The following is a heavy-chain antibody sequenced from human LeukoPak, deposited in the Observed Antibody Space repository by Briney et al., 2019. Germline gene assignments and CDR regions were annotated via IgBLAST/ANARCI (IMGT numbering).Heavy chain of an antibody. CDR2: IKQDGSEK. CDR1: GFTFSSYW. D-gene: IGHD3-22*01. V-gene: IGHV3-7*01. J-gene: IGHJ4*02. CDR3: ARELAFDSSGPSLDY. Sequence: GGSLRLSCAASGFTFSSYWMSWVRQAPGKGLEWVANIKQDGSEKYYVDSVKGRFTISRDNAKNSLYLQVNSLRAEDTAVYYCARELAFDSSGPSLDYWGQGTLVTVSS.